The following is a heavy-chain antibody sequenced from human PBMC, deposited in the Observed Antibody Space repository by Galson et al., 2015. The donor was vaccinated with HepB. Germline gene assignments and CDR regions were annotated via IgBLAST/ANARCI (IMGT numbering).Heavy chain of an antibody. CDR2: IKQDGSGK. CDR3: ARDLGYSSSWG. V-gene: IGHV3-7*03. J-gene: IGHJ4*02. D-gene: IGHD6-19*01. Sequence: SLRLSCAASGFTFSIYWMSWVRQAPGKGLEWVANIKQDGSGKYYVDSVKGRFTISRDNAKNSLYLQMNSLRAEDTAVYYCARDLGYSSSWGWGQGTLVTVSS. CDR1: GFTFSIYW.